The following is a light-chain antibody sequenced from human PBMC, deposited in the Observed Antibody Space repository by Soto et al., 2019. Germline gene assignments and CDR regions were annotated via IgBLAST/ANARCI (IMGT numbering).Light chain of an antibody. CDR3: NSYSGSNTPYV. CDR2: DVS. CDR1: STDVGGYNY. J-gene: IGLJ1*01. V-gene: IGLV2-14*03. Sequence: QSALTQPASVSGSPGQSITISCTGTSTDVGGYNYVSWYQQHPGKAPKLMIYDVSNRPSGVSNRFSGSKSGNTASLTISGLQAEDEADYYCNSYSGSNTPYVFGTGTKSPS.